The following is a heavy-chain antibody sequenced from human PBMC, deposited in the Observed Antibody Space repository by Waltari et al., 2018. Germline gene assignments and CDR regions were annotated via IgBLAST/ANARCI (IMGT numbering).Heavy chain of an antibody. V-gene: IGHV3-48*01. CDR3: ERDYYHSSYYPM. Sequence: EVQLVESGGGLVQPGGSLRLSCEASGFTFSSFNMNWVRQATGRGLEWVSYISTTGGNIYYADSVRGRFTISRDNARNSLFLQMNSQRAEDTAVYYCERDYYHSSYYPMWGQGTMVTVSS. J-gene: IGHJ3*01. D-gene: IGHD3-22*01. CDR1: GFTFSSFN. CDR2: ISTTGGNI.